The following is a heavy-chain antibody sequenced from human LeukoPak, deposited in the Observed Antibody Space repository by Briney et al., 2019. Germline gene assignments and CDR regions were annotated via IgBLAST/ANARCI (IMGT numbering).Heavy chain of an antibody. CDR1: GGSISSYY. V-gene: IGHV4-59*01. D-gene: IGHD1-26*01. CDR2: IYYSGST. Sequence: SETLSLTCTVSGGSISSYYWSWIRQPPGKGLEWIGYIYYSGSTNYNPSLKSRVTISVDTSKNQFSLKLSSVTAADTAVYYCARDRLVGAGWYFDLWGRGTLVTVSS. J-gene: IGHJ2*01. CDR3: ARDRLVGAGWYFDL.